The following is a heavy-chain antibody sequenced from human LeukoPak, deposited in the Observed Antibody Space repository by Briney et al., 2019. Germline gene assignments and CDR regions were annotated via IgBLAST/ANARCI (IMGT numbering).Heavy chain of an antibody. CDR2: INQDGSEK. J-gene: IGHJ4*02. CDR1: GFTFSSYW. CDR3: ASGGWLRLPASY. V-gene: IGHV3-7*01. D-gene: IGHD5-12*01. Sequence: PGGSLRLSCAASGFTFSSYWMSWVRQAPGKGLEWVATINQDGSEKYYVDSVKGRFTISRDNAKNSLYLQMNSLRAEDTAVYYCASGGWLRLPASYWGQGILVTVSS.